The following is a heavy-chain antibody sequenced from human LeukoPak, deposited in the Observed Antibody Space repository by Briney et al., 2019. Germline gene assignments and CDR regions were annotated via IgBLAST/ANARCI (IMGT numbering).Heavy chain of an antibody. CDR3: ARDREDGRFDP. Sequence: KTSETLSLTCTVPGGSISSGDYYWSWIRQPPGKGLEWIGYIYYSGSTYYNPSLKSRVTISVDTSKNQFSLKLSSVTAADTAVYYCARDREDGRFDPWGQGTLVTVSS. V-gene: IGHV4-30-4*01. D-gene: IGHD5-24*01. CDR2: IYYSGST. J-gene: IGHJ5*02. CDR1: GGSISSGDYY.